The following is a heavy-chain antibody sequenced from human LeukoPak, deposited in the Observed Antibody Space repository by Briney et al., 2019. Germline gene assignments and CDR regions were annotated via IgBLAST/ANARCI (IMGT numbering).Heavy chain of an antibody. D-gene: IGHD4-11*01. Sequence: ASVKVSCKTSGYSFILYGISWVRQAPGQGPEWMGWISTSTGDTKYTQKFQGRVTLTTDTSTSTAYMERSGLRSDDTAVYYCARDDNYGIFVNVDYWGQGTLVTVSS. V-gene: IGHV1-18*01. CDR1: GYSFILYG. CDR3: ARDDNYGIFVNVDY. J-gene: IGHJ4*02. CDR2: ISTSTGDT.